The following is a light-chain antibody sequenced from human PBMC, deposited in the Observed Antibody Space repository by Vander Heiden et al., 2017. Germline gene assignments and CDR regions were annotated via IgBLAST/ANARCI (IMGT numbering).Light chain of an antibody. Sequence: QSVLTPPPSVSGAPGQRLTISCTGSSSNIGAGYDVHWYQQLPGTAPKPLIYGNSNRPSGVPDRFSGSKSGTSASLAITGLQAEDEADYYCQSYDSSLSVFGGGTKLTVL. CDR2: GNS. CDR1: SSNIGAGYD. J-gene: IGLJ3*02. CDR3: QSYDSSLSV. V-gene: IGLV1-40*01.